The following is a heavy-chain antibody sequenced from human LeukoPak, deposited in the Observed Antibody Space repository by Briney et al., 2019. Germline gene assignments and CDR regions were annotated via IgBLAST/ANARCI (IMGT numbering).Heavy chain of an antibody. V-gene: IGHV3-21*01. CDR1: GFTFSSYS. D-gene: IGHD3-22*01. J-gene: IGHJ6*03. CDR2: ISSSSSYI. Sequence: GGSLRLSCAASGFTFSSYSMNWVRQAPGKGLEWVSSISSSSSYIYYADSVKGRFTISRDNAKNSLYLQMNSLRAEDTAVYYCARGPWDRPYYYDSSGYYRNYYYYMDVWGEGTTVTVSS. CDR3: ARGPWDRPYYYDSSGYYRNYYYYMDV.